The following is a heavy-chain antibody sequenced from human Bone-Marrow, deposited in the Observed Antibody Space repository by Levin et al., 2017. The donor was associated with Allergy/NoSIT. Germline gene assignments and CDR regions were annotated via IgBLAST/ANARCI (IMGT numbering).Heavy chain of an antibody. J-gene: IGHJ2*01. CDR2: IYTTGTA. CDR3: ARVGRTDWYFDL. CDR1: GDSLYNKY. Sequence: SSETLSLTCTVSGDSLYNKYWSWIRQSATKGLEWIGRIYTTGTANYNPSLNGRVTILIDTAKNQFSLRVASVTAADTAVYYCARVGRTDWYFDLWGRGTRVTVSS. V-gene: IGHV4-4*07.